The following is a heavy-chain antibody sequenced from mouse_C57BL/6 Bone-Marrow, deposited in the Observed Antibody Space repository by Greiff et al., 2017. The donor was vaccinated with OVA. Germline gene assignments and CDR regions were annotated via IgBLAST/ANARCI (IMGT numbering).Heavy chain of an antibody. CDR3: ARYDGYSWYFDV. CDR1: GFNIKNTY. J-gene: IGHJ1*03. Sequence: DVKLVESVAELVRPGASVKLSCTASGFNIKNTYMHWVKQRPEQGLEWIGRIDPANGNTKYAPKFQGKATITADTSSNTAYLQLSSLTSEDTAIYYCARYDGYSWYFDVWGTGTTVTVSS. D-gene: IGHD2-3*01. CDR2: IDPANGNT. V-gene: IGHV14-3*01.